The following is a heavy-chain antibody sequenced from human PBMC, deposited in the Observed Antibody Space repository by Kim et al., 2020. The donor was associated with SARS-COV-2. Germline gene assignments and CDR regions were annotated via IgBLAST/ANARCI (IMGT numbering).Heavy chain of an antibody. V-gene: IGHV1-46*01. Sequence: SFNFSFKASGYTFTNYWVHWVRQAPGQGLEWMGMINPSGDFTRYAQNFQGRLTTTFDTSTSTVYMEMSSLTSDDTAVYWCARAWFQNFDFWGQGTVVTV. J-gene: IGHJ4*02. CDR2: INPSGDFT. CDR3: ARAWFQNFDF. D-gene: IGHD3-10*01. CDR1: GYTFTNYW.